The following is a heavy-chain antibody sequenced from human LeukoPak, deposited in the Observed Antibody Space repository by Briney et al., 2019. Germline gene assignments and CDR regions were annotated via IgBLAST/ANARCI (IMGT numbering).Heavy chain of an antibody. CDR1: GFTFSSYS. D-gene: IGHD3-22*01. V-gene: IGHV3-48*01. J-gene: IGHJ6*02. Sequence: TGGSLRLSCAASGFTFSSYSMNWVSQAPGKGLEWVSYISSSSTIYYADSVKGRFTISRDNSKNTLYLQMNSLRAEDTAVYYCAKDGDSGMDVWGQGTTVTVSS. CDR3: AKDGDSGMDV. CDR2: ISSSSTI.